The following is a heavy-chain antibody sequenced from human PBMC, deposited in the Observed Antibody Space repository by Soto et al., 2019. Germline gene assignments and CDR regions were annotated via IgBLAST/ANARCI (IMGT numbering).Heavy chain of an antibody. Sequence: SLRLSCAASGFTFSSYSRNWVRQAPGKGLEWVSSISGSGNYTHYADFLRGRFTISRDNAKTSLYLQMNSLRAEDTAVYYCAREGINNYNEYYFDSWGQGTVVTVSS. J-gene: IGHJ4*02. V-gene: IGHV3-21*01. CDR3: AREGINNYNEYYFDS. CDR1: GFTFSSYS. D-gene: IGHD4-4*01. CDR2: ISGSGNYT.